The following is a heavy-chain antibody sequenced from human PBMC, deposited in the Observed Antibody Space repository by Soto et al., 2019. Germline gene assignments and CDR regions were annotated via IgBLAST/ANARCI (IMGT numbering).Heavy chain of an antibody. CDR3: ARDLPAVAGTSYYGMDV. CDR1: GFTFSSYA. Sequence: GGSLRLSCAACGFTFSSYAMHWVRQAPGKGLEWVAVISYDGSNKYYADSVKGRFTISRDNSKNTLYLQMNSLRAEDTAVYYCARDLPAVAGTSYYGMDVWGQGTTVTVSS. V-gene: IGHV3-30-3*01. CDR2: ISYDGSNK. J-gene: IGHJ6*02. D-gene: IGHD6-19*01.